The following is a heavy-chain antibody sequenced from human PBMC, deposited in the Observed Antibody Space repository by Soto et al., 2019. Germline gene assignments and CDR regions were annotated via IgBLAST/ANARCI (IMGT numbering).Heavy chain of an antibody. CDR2: ISYDGSNK. D-gene: IGHD6-19*01. CDR1: GFNFNNYG. V-gene: IGHV3-30*18. CDR3: AKDRVGGTFYTPLGF. J-gene: IGHJ4*02. Sequence: QVQLVESGGGVVQPGRSLRLSCPASGFNFNNYGMHWVRQAPGKGLEWVAVISYDGSNKYYADSVKGRFTISRDNSKNTLSLHLNTLRPEDTAVYHCAKDRVGGTFYTPLGFWGQGTLVTVSS.